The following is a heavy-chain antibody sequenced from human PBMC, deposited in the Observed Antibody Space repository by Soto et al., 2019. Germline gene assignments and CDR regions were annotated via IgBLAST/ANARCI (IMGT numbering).Heavy chain of an antibody. CDR1: GGSFSGYY. CDR2: INHSGST. V-gene: IGHV4-34*01. CDR3: ARGRLSYGSGSYDDY. D-gene: IGHD3-10*01. J-gene: IGHJ4*01. Sequence: LSLTCAVYGGSFSGYYWSWIRQPPGKGLEWIGEINHSGSTNYNPSLKSRVTISVDTSKNQFSLKLSSVTAADTAVYYCARGRLSYGSGSYDDYWGHGTLVTVSS.